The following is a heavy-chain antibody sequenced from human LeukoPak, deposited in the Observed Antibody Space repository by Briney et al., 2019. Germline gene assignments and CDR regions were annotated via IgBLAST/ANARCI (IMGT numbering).Heavy chain of an antibody. V-gene: IGHV1-2*02. J-gene: IGHJ4*02. D-gene: IGHD3-22*01. CDR3: ARGEVHNYESSGFNDY. CDR2: FNTNSGAT. CDR1: GYTLTGYY. Sequence: ASVKVSCKASGYTLTGYYMHWVRQAPGQGLEWMGWFNTNSGATNYAQKFQGRVAMTRDTSISTVYMELGSLRSDDTAVYYCARGEVHNYESSGFNDYWGQGTLVTVSS.